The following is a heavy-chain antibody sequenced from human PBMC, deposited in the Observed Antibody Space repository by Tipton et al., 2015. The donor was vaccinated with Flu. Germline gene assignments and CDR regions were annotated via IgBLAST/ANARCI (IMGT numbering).Heavy chain of an antibody. Sequence: TLSLTCAVSGGSIRSYFGGWIRQPPGKGLELIGTIDYVGDTHYNPSLKSRVTISVDTSKSQFSLMLRSVTAADTAVYYCARLSYYDVDLKNFYFDHWGQGALVTVSS. CDR2: IDYVGDT. CDR1: GGSIRSYF. V-gene: IGHV4-39*01. D-gene: IGHD3-10*02. J-gene: IGHJ4*02. CDR3: ARLSYYDVDLKNFYFDH.